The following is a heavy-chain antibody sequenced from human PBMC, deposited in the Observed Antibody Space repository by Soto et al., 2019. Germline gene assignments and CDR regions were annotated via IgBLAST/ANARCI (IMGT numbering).Heavy chain of an antibody. J-gene: IGHJ4*02. V-gene: IGHV3-23*01. CDR2: ISGSGGST. D-gene: IGHD3-16*01. CDR1: GFTFSSYT. CDR3: ANPWITFGPTTSAN. Sequence: GGSLRLSCAASGFTFSSYTMSWVRQAPGKGLEWVSAISGSGGSTYYADSVKGRFTISRDNSKNTLYLQMNSLRAEDTAVYYCANPWITFGPTTSANWGQGTLVTVSS.